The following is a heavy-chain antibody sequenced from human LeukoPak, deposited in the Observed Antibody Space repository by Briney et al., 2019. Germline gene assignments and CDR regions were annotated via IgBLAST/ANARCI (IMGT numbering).Heavy chain of an antibody. V-gene: IGHV4-59*12. CDR2: IYYSGST. J-gene: IGHJ4*02. Sequence: PSETLSLTCTVSGGSISSYYWSWIRQPPGKGLEWIGYIYYSGSTNYNPSLKSRVTISVDTSKNQFSLKLSSVTAADTAVYYCARGLRSGLARWGQGTLVTVSS. CDR1: GGSISSYY. CDR3: ARGLRSGLAR.